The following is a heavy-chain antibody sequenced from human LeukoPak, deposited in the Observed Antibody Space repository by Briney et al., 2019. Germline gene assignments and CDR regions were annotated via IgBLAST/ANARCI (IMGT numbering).Heavy chain of an antibody. CDR1: GYTFTSYG. J-gene: IGHJ4*02. D-gene: IGHD2-21*02. CDR3: ARVGALVTARPFDY. Sequence: ASVKVSCKVSGYTFTSYGISWVRQAPGQGLEWMGWISAYNGNTNYGQKLQGRVTMTTDTSTSTAYMELRSLRSDDTAVYYCARVGALVTARPFDYWGQGTLVTVSS. CDR2: ISAYNGNT. V-gene: IGHV1-18*01.